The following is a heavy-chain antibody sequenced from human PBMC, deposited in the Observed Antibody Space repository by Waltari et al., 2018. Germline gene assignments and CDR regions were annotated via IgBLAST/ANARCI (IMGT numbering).Heavy chain of an antibody. CDR1: GFTFSNFG. D-gene: IGHD2-2*02. CDR3: AKDAFGNTYLDF. CDR2: ICFYGSDK. Sequence: QVNLVESGGGVVQPGGSLRLSCATSGFTFSNFGMHWVRQAPGKGLEWVALICFYGSDKFYADSVRGRFTISRDNSARTLYLDMDSLRLDDTAMYYCAKDAFGNTYLDFWGQGTLVTVSS. J-gene: IGHJ4*02. V-gene: IGHV3-30*02.